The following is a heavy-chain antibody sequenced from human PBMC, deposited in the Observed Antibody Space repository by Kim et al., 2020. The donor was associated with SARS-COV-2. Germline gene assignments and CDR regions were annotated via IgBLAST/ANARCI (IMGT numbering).Heavy chain of an antibody. D-gene: IGHD6-13*01. V-gene: IGHV3-9*01. CDR2: ISWNSGSI. CDR3: AKDPSRAAGIFSSGMDV. Sequence: GGSLRLSCAASGFTFDDYAMHWVRQAPGKGLEWVSGISWNSGSIGYADSVKGRFTISRDNAKNSLYLQMNSLRAEDTALYYCAKDPSRAAGIFSSGMDVWGQGTTVTVSS. CDR1: GFTFDDYA. J-gene: IGHJ6*02.